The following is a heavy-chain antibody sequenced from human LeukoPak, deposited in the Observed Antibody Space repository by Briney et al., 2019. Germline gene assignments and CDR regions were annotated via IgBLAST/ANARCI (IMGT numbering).Heavy chain of an antibody. J-gene: IGHJ4*02. CDR2: ISSSSSYT. Sequence: GGSLRLSCAASGFTFSDYYMSWIRQAPGKGLEWVSYISSSSSYTNYADSVKGRFTISRDNAKNSLYLQMNSLRAEDTAVYYCARSYSGSYSDYWGQGTLVTVSS. CDR1: GFTFSDYY. D-gene: IGHD1-26*01. V-gene: IGHV3-11*03. CDR3: ARSYSGSYSDY.